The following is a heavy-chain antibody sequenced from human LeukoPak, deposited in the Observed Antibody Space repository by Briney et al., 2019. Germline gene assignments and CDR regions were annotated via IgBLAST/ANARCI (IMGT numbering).Heavy chain of an antibody. CDR1: GGSMSSRSHY. CDR2: IYHSGST. CDR3: ARGRIVGANTGDY. Sequence: SETLSHTCTVSGGSMSSRSHYWEWIRQARGKGLEWVGSIYHSGSTYYNPSLKSRVTISADTSKNQFSLKLSSVTAADTAVYYCARGRIVGANTGDYWGQGTLVTVSS. V-gene: IGHV4-39*07. D-gene: IGHD1-26*01. J-gene: IGHJ4*02.